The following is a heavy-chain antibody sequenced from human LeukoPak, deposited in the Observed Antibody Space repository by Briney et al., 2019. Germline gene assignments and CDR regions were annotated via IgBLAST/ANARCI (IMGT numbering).Heavy chain of an antibody. Sequence: ASVKVSCKASGGTFSSYAISWVRQAPGQGLEWMGRIIPILGIANYAQKFQGRVTITADKSTSTAYMELSSLRSEDTAVYYCARAGRGGSSGYYYSYWGQGTLVTVSS. D-gene: IGHD3-22*01. CDR1: GGTFSSYA. CDR2: IIPILGIA. V-gene: IGHV1-69*04. J-gene: IGHJ4*02. CDR3: ARAGRGGSSGYYYSY.